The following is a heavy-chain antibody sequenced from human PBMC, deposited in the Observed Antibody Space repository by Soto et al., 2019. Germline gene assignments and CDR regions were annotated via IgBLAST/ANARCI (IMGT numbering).Heavy chain of an antibody. CDR1: GGSFSGYY. D-gene: IGHD3-3*01. CDR3: ARLLRFLEWPNYYYYGMDV. V-gene: IGHV4-34*01. CDR2: INHSGST. Sequence: PSETLSLTCAVYGGSFSGYYWSWIRQPPGKVLEWIGEINHSGSTNYNPSLKSRVTISVDTSKNQFSLKLSSVTAADTAVYYCARLLRFLEWPNYYYYGMDVWGQGTTVTVSS. J-gene: IGHJ6*02.